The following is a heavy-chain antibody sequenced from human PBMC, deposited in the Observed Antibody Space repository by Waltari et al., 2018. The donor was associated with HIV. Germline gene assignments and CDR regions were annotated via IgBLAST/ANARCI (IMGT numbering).Heavy chain of an antibody. CDR2: IKTSGTT. CDR3: ARRGVGTNNRFFNY. CDR1: GGSVSSGYFS. D-gene: IGHD1-26*01. J-gene: IGHJ4*02. V-gene: IGHV4-61*02. Sequence: QLQLQESAPGLVRPAQTLSLPFTVPGGSVSSGYFSWNWIRHPGVKGLEWIGRIKTSGTTTYNPSLKSRVTISVETATNQVSLKRRSVTATDTATYYCARRGVGTNNRFFNYWGQGTLVTVSS.